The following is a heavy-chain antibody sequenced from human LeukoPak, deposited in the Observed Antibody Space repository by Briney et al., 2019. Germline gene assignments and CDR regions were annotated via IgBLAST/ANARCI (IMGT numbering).Heavy chain of an antibody. CDR1: GGSFSGYY. V-gene: IGHV4-34*01. D-gene: IGHD3-16*01. CDR2: INHSGST. CDR3: ARALPEGGLYGMDV. J-gene: IGHJ6*02. Sequence: SETLSLTCAVYGGSFSGYYWSWIRQPPGKGLEWIGEINHSGSTNYNPSLKSRVTISVDTSKNQFSLKLSSVTAADTAVYCCARALPEGGLYGMDVWGQGTTVTVSS.